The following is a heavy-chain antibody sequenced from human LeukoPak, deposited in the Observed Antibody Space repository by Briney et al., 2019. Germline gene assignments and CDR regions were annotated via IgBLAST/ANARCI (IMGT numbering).Heavy chain of an antibody. J-gene: IGHJ5*01. V-gene: IGHV1-18*01. CDR1: TSR. CDR3: ARDLWNFYDDSGYYRDFDS. D-gene: IGHD3-22*01. CDR2: IGSYGGDT. Sequence: VASVKVSCKATSRISWVRQAPGQGLEWMGWIGSYGGDTYYAQKFQGRVTVTTDTSTSTVYMELRSLRSDDTAVYYCARDLWNFYDDSGYYRDFDSWAREPWLPSPQ.